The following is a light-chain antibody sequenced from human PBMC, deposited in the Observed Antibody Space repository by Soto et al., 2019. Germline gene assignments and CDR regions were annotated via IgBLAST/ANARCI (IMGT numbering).Light chain of an antibody. V-gene: IGKV3-15*01. CDR1: QGVRSN. CDR3: QHYNNWPPYN. CDR2: DAF. Sequence: TVMTQSPDTLSMSPGERVTLSCRASQGVRSNVAWYQQKGGQAPRLLIYDAFIRAAGIPARFSGSASGTEFPLVISSLQSEDSAIYYCQHYNNWPPYNFGQGTKLEIK. J-gene: IGKJ2*01.